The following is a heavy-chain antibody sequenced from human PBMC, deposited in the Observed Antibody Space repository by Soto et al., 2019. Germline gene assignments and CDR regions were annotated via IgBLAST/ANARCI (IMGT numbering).Heavy chain of an antibody. Sequence: QLQLQESGPGLVKPSETLSLTCTVSGGSISSFNYFWGWIRQPPGKGLEWIGSLYYSGNTYYNPSLQSRVTISVDTSKKQSTLTLRAVTAADTAVYYCARGGGSTFNWFDPWGQGTRVTVSP. CDR1: GGSISSFNYF. D-gene: IGHD2-15*01. CDR3: ARGGGSTFNWFDP. V-gene: IGHV4-39*01. CDR2: LYYSGNT. J-gene: IGHJ5*02.